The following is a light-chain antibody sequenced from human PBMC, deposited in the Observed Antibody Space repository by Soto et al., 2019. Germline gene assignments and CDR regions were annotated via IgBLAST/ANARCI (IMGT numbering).Light chain of an antibody. Sequence: EIVLTQSPGTLALSPGEIATLSCRASQSVSSSYLAWYQQKPGQAHRLLIYGASSRATGITDRFSGSGSGTDFTLTISRLEPEDFAVYYCQPYGSSLWTVGPGTKVEIK. J-gene: IGKJ1*01. CDR2: GAS. V-gene: IGKV3-20*01. CDR1: QSVSSSY. CDR3: QPYGSSLWT.